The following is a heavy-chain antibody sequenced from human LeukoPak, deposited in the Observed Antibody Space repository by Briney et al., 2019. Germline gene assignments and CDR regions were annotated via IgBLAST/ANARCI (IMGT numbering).Heavy chain of an antibody. V-gene: IGHV3-23*01. CDR1: GFTFSSYA. CDR3: AKDFRVTAIGN. D-gene: IGHD2-21*02. Sequence: GGSLRLSCAASGFTFSSYAMSWVRQAPGKGLEWVSLISATATYYADSVKGRFTISRDNSKNTLYLQMNSLRAEDTAVYYCAKDFRVTAIGNWGQGTLVTVSS. J-gene: IGHJ4*02. CDR2: ISATAT.